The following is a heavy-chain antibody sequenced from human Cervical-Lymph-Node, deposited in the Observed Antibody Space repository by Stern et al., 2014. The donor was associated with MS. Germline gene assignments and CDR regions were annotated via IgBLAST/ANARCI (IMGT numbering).Heavy chain of an antibody. J-gene: IGHJ6*02. CDR1: GFTFSSYD. Sequence: EVQLVESGGGLVQPGGSVRLSCAASGFTFSSYDMHWVRQATGKGLEWVSAIGTAGDTYYPGSVKGRFTISRENAKNSLYLQMNSLTAGDTAVYYCVRDLPGSAGTGFYYYGMDVWGQGTTVTVSS. V-gene: IGHV3-13*01. CDR3: VRDLPGSAGTGFYYYGMDV. CDR2: IGTAGDT.